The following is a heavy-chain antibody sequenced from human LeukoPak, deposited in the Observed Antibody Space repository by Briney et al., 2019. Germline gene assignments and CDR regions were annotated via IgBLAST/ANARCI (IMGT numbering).Heavy chain of an antibody. CDR1: GYTFTTYG. Sequence: ASVKVSCKASGYTFTTYGISWVRQAPGQGLEWMGWVSGNNGNTNYAQKFQGRVTITADESTSTAYMELSSLRSEDTAVYYCARAQNWFDPWGQGTLVTVSS. CDR2: VSGNNGNT. CDR3: ARAQNWFDP. J-gene: IGHJ5*02. V-gene: IGHV1-18*01.